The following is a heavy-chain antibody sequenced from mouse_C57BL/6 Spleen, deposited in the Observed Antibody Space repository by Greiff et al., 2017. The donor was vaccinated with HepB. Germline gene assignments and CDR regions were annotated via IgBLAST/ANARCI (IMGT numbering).Heavy chain of an antibody. D-gene: IGHD2-5*01. Sequence: VQLQQSGPELVKPGALVKISCKASGYSFTDYNMNWVKQSNGKSLEWIGVINPNYGTTSYNQKFKGKATLTVDQPSSTAYMQLNSLTSEDSAVYYCAIPFYYSNPYYFDYWGQGTTLTVSS. CDR3: AIPFYYSNPYYFDY. V-gene: IGHV1-39*01. CDR1: GYSFTDYN. CDR2: INPNYGTT. J-gene: IGHJ2*01.